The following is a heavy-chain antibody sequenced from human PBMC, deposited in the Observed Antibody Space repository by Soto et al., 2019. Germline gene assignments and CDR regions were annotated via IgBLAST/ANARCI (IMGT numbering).Heavy chain of an antibody. D-gene: IGHD5-18*01. CDR3: ARGSKAAMVTGDSYLDY. CDR1: GGSFSGYY. Sequence: PSETLSLTCAVYGGSFSGYYWSWIRQPPGKGLEWIGEINHSGSTNYNPSLKSRVTISVDTSKNQFSLKLSSVTAADTAVYYCARGSKAAMVTGDSYLDYWGQGTLVTVSS. J-gene: IGHJ4*02. V-gene: IGHV4-34*01. CDR2: INHSGST.